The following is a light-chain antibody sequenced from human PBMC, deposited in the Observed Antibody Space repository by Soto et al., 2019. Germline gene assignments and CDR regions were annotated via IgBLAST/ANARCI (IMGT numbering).Light chain of an antibody. J-gene: IGKJ2*01. CDR1: QSVLYSSNNKNY. CDR2: WAS. V-gene: IGKV4-1*01. Sequence: DIVLTQSPDSLAVSLGERATINCKSSQSVLYSSNNKNYLAWYQQKPGQPPKLLIYWASTRESGVPDRFSCSGSGTDFTLTISSLQAEDVAVYYCQQYYGTPLTFGQGTKLEIK. CDR3: QQYYGTPLT.